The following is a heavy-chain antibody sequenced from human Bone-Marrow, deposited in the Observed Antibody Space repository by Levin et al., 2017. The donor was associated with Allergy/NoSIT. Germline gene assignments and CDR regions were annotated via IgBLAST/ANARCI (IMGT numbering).Heavy chain of an antibody. J-gene: IGHJ6*02. D-gene: IGHD4/OR15-4a*01. CDR1: GGSIRTFY. CDR3: ARDLADDYGDDGGFYYGMDV. CDR2: IYTSGGT. V-gene: IGHV4-4*07. Sequence: RSQTLSLTCSVSGGSIRTFYWSWIRQSAGKGLEWIGRIYTSGGTNYNPSLKRLVTMSVDTSKNQFSLKLSSVTAADTAVYYCARDLADDYGDDGGFYYGMDVWGQGTTVTVSS.